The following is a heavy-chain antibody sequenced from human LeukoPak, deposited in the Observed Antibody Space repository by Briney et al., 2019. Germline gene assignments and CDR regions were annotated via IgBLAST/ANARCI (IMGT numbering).Heavy chain of an antibody. CDR1: GYTFTGYY. CDR3: ARDRWILSSYGYNSYYYYMDV. Sequence: EASVKVSCKASGYTFTGYYMHWVRQAPGQGLEWMGWINPNSGGTNYAQKFQGRVTMTRDTSISTAYMELSRLRSDDTAVYYCARDRWILSSYGYNSYYYYMDVWGKGTTVTVSS. J-gene: IGHJ6*03. CDR2: INPNSGGT. D-gene: IGHD5-18*01. V-gene: IGHV1-2*02.